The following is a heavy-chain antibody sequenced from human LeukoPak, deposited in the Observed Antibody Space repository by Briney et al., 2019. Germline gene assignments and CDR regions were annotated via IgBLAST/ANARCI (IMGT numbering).Heavy chain of an antibody. CDR1: GYTFTNYG. J-gene: IGHJ4*02. D-gene: IGHD3-22*01. Sequence: ASVKVSCKASGYTFTNYGITWVRQAPGQGLEWMGWISANNGDTNFAQNLQGRLTMTTDTSTSTAYMELRSLRSDDTAIYYCARGSYYTSGYYPDSWGQGTLVTVSP. V-gene: IGHV1-18*04. CDR2: ISANNGDT. CDR3: ARGSYYTSGYYPDS.